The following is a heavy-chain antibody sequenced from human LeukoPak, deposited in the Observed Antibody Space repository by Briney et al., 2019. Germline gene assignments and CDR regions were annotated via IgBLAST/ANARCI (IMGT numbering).Heavy chain of an antibody. CDR1: GYTFTTFG. J-gene: IGHJ4*02. D-gene: IGHD2-15*01. V-gene: IGHV1-18*01. Sequence: GASVTVSCKASGYTFTTFGITWVRQAPGQGLEWMGRISTYNGNTNYAQNLQGRVTMTTDTSTYTVYMELRSLTSDDTAVYYCARVGSDCGGGNCYWDQGTLVTVSS. CDR3: ARVGSDCGGGNCY. CDR2: ISTYNGNT.